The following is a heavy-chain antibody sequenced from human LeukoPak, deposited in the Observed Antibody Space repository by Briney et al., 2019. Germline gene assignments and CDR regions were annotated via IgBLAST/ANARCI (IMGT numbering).Heavy chain of an antibody. CDR1: GFTFSSYS. D-gene: IGHD1-26*01. CDR3: ARDKVVGATYFDY. Sequence: GGSLRLSCAASGFTFSSYSMNWVRQAPGKGLEWVSYISSSSSTIYYADSVKGRFTISRDNAKNSLYLQMDSLRAEDTAMYYCARDKVVGATYFDYWGQGILVTVSS. J-gene: IGHJ4*02. CDR2: ISSSSSTI. V-gene: IGHV3-48*01.